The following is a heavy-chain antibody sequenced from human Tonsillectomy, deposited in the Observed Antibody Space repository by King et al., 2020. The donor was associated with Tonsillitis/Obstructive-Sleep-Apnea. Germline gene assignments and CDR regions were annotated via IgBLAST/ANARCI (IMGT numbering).Heavy chain of an antibody. Sequence: VQLVESGGGVVQPGRSLRLSCAASGFTFSSYAMHWVRQAPGKGLEWVAIISYDGGNKHYADSVKGRFTISRDNSKNILYLQMDSLRAEDTAVYYCARDLGYYDSSGYLDYWGQGTLVTVSS. D-gene: IGHD3-22*01. CDR2: ISYDGGNK. J-gene: IGHJ4*02. V-gene: IGHV3-30*04. CDR3: ARDLGYYDSSGYLDY. CDR1: GFTFSSYA.